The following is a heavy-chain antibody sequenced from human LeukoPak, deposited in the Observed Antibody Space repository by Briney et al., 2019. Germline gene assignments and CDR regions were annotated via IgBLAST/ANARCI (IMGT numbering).Heavy chain of an antibody. CDR2: IKQDGSGN. V-gene: IGHV3-7*03. CDR1: GFTFSRYW. Sequence: GGSLRLSCAASGFTFSRYWMNWVRQAPGKGLEWVANIKQDGSGNYYVDSVKGRFTISRDNSKNTLYLQMNSLRAEDTAVYYCAKVTTAYAVDAFDIWGQGTMVTVSS. CDR3: AKVTTAYAVDAFDI. J-gene: IGHJ3*02. D-gene: IGHD2-2*01.